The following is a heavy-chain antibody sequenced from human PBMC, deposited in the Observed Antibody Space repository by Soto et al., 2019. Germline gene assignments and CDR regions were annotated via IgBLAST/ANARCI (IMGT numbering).Heavy chain of an antibody. CDR1: VFTFSSYG. CDR3: ARDLEIYDSSGYSDY. D-gene: IGHD3-22*01. CDR2: IWYDGSNK. V-gene: IGHV3-33*01. J-gene: IGHJ4*02. Sequence: GGSLRLSCAASVFTFSSYGMHWVRQAPGKGLEWVAVIWYDGSNKYYADSVKGRFTISRDNSKNTLYLQMNSLRAEDTAVYYCARDLEIYDSSGYSDYWGQGTLVTVS.